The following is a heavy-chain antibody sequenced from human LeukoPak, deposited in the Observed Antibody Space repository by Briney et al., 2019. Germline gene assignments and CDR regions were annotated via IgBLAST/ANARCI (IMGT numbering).Heavy chain of an antibody. J-gene: IGHJ6*02. CDR2: IYPGDSDT. Sequence: GESLKISCKGSGYSFTSYWIGWVRQMPGKGLEWMGIIYPGDSDTRYSPSFQGQVTISADKSISTAYLQWSSLKASHTAMYYCARLSYDFWSGYPYGMDVWGPGTTVTVSS. CDR3: ARLSYDFWSGYPYGMDV. CDR1: GYSFTSYW. D-gene: IGHD3-3*01. V-gene: IGHV5-51*01.